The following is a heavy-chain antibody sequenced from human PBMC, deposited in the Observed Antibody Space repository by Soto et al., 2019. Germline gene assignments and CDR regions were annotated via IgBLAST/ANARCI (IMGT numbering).Heavy chain of an antibody. D-gene: IGHD5-12*01. V-gene: IGHV1-24*01. CDR1: GYSLTELS. Sequence: ASVKVSCKVSGYSLTELSMHWVRQAPGKGLEWMGRSDPEDGETIYAQKFQGRVTMTEDTSTDTAYMELRSLRSEDTAVYYCATVLKPLRLRQFDPWGQATLVTVSS. CDR2: SDPEDGET. CDR3: ATVLKPLRLRQFDP. J-gene: IGHJ5*02.